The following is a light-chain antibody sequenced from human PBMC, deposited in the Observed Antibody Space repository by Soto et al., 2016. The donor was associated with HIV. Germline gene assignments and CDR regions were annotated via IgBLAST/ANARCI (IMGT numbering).Light chain of an antibody. CDR3: QSADSSGTYRV. J-gene: IGLJ3*02. V-gene: IGLV3-25*03. CDR1: NIATKS. CDR2: DDS. Sequence: SYVLSQPPSVSVAPGQTATITCGGTNIATKSVHWYQQRPGQAPVLLVHDDSDRPSGIPERFSGSSSGTTVTLTISGVQAEDDADYYCQSADSSGTYRVFGGGTKLTVL.